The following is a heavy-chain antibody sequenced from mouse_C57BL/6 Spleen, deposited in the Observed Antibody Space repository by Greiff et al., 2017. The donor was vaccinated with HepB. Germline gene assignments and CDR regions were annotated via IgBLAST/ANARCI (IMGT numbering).Heavy chain of an antibody. D-gene: IGHD3-2*02. J-gene: IGHJ3*01. V-gene: IGHV1-54*01. Sequence: QVQLKQSGAELVRPGTSVKVSCKASGYAFTNYLIEWVKQRPGQGLEWIGVINPGSGGTNYNEKFKGKATLPADKSSSTAYMQLSSLTSEDSAVYFCAREDSSGSFAYWGQGTLVTVSA. CDR2: INPGSGGT. CDR1: GYAFTNYL. CDR3: AREDSSGSFAY.